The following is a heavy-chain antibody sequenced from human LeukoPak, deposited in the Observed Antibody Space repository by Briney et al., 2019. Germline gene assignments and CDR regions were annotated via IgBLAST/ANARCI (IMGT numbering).Heavy chain of an antibody. V-gene: IGHV3-30*02. CDR3: AKDFDGYTYGNLDY. CDR2: IRDDGSNK. CDR1: GFTFSTYG. D-gene: IGHD5-18*01. J-gene: IGHJ4*02. Sequence: GSLRLSCAASGFTFSTYGMHWVRQAPGKGLEWVAFIRDDGSNKYYADSVKGRFTISRDNSKNTLYLQMNSLRAEDTAVYSCAKDFDGYTYGNLDYWGQGTLVTVSS.